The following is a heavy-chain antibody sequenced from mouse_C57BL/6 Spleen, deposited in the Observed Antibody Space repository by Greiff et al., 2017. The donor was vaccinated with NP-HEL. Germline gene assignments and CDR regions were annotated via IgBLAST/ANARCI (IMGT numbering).Heavy chain of an antibody. CDR2: IWRGGST. V-gene: IGHV2-5*01. CDR1: GFSLTSYG. J-gene: IGHJ4*01. D-gene: IGHD2-4*01. Sequence: VQLVESGPGLVQPSQCLSITCTVSGFSLTSYGVHWVRQSPGKGLEWLGVIWRGGSTDYNAAFMSRLSITKDNSKSQVFIKMTSLQAEDTAIYYCDKKKGRDYPWAMDYWGQGTSVTVSS. CDR3: DKKKGRDYPWAMDY.